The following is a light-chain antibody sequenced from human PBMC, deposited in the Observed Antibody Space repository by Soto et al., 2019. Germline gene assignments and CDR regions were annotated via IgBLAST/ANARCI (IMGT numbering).Light chain of an antibody. CDR1: SGHSSYI. J-gene: IGLJ3*02. Sequence: QLVLTQSSSASASLGSSVKLTCTLSSGHSSYIIAWHQQRPGKAPRYLMKLEGSGSYNKGSGVSDRFSGSSAVADRYLTISHLQSEDDADYYWEIWDTTSRVFGGGTKLTVL. CDR2: LEGSGSY. CDR3: EIWDTTSRV. V-gene: IGLV4-60*03.